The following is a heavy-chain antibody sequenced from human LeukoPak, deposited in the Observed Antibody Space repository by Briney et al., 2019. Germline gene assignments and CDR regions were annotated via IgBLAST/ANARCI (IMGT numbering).Heavy chain of an antibody. D-gene: IGHD3-9*01. CDR2: IYYSGST. J-gene: IGHJ3*02. V-gene: IGHV4-59*01. CDR3: ARGFDWLSPGIDDAFDI. CDR1: GGSISSYY. Sequence: SETLSLTCTVSGGSISSYYWSWIRQPPGKGLGWIGYIYYSGSTNYNPSLKSRVTISVDTSKNQFSLKLSSVTAADTAVYYCARGFDWLSPGIDDAFDIWGQGTMVTVSS.